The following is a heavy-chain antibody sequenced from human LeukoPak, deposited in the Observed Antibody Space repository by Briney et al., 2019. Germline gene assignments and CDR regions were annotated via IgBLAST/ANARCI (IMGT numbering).Heavy chain of an antibody. J-gene: IGHJ4*02. Sequence: GGSLRLSCAASGFTFSTYAMHWVRQAPGKGLDWVAVVSFHGTDKFYADSVKGRFTISRDNSKNTLYLQMNSLIPEDTAVYYCVREAAATLFDYWGQGTLVTVSS. V-gene: IGHV3-30*04. CDR2: VSFHGTDK. D-gene: IGHD1-26*01. CDR3: VREAAATLFDY. CDR1: GFTFSTYA.